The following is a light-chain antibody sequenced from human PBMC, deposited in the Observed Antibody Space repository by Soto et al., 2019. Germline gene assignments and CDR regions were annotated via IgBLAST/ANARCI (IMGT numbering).Light chain of an antibody. CDR1: QSINTY. CDR2: AAS. V-gene: IGKV1-39*01. Sequence: IQMTQSQSSLSASVGDRVTITCLASQSINTYLNWYQQRPGKAPNLLIYAASSLQSGVPSRFSGSGSGTDFTLTISSLQPEDFATYYCQQSYGTLITFGQGARPAIK. CDR3: QQSYGTLIT. J-gene: IGKJ5*01.